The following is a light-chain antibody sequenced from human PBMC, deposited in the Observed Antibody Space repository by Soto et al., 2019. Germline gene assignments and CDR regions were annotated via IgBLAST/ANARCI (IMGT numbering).Light chain of an antibody. CDR2: GAS. CDR1: QSVSSN. CDR3: QQYNTWPPLT. J-gene: IGKJ2*01. V-gene: IGKV3D-15*01. Sequence: EIVMTQSPATLSVSPGERATLSCRARQSVSSNLAWSQQKPGQAPSLHIHGASTRATGIPARFSGSGSGTEFTLTISSLQSEDFAVYYCQQYNTWPPLTFGEGTKLEL.